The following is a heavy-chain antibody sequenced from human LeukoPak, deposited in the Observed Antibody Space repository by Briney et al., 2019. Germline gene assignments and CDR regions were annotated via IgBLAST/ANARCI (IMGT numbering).Heavy chain of an antibody. Sequence: PSETLSLTCTVSVGSISSSSYYWGWIRQPPGKGLEWIGSIYYSGSTYYNPSLKSRVTISVDTSKNQFSLKLSSVTAADTAVYYCARHVSESGGIQLWLHQFDYWGQGTLVTVSS. CDR1: VGSISSSSYY. CDR2: IYYSGST. CDR3: ARHVSESGGIQLWLHQFDY. V-gene: IGHV4-39*01. J-gene: IGHJ4*02. D-gene: IGHD5-18*01.